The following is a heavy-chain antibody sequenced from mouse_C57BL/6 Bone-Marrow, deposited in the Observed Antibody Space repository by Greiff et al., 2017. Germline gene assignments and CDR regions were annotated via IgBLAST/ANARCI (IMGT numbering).Heavy chain of an antibody. D-gene: IGHD1-1*01. V-gene: IGHV1-81*01. J-gene: IGHJ3*01. CDR1: GYTFTSYG. CDR2: IYPRSGNT. CDR3: ARNYYGSSPWFAY. Sequence: QVQLQQSGAELARPGASVKLSCKASGYTFTSYGISWVKQRTGQGLEWFGEIYPRSGNTYYNEKFKGKATLTADKSSSTAYMELRSLTSEDSAVYFCARNYYGSSPWFAYWGQGTLVTVSA.